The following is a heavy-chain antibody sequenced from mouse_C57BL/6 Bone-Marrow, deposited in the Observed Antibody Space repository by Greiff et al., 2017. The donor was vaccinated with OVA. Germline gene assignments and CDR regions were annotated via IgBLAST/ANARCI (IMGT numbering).Heavy chain of an antibody. V-gene: IGHV5-17*01. CDR3: ARGSNWGRFDV. CDR2: ISSGSSTI. J-gene: IGHJ1*03. D-gene: IGHD4-1*01. CDR1: GFNFSDYG. Sequence: EVMLVESGGGLVKPGGSLKLSCAASGFNFSDYGMHWVRQAPEKGLEWVAYISSGSSTIYYADTVKCRFTISRDNAKNTLFLQMTSLRSEDTAMYYCARGSNWGRFDVWGTGTTVTVSS.